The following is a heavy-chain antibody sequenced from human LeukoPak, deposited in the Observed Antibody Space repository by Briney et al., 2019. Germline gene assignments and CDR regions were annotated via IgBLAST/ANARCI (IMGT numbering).Heavy chain of an antibody. J-gene: IGHJ6*02. CDR1: GFTFSSYG. Sequence: GGSLRLSCAASGFTFSSYGMHWVRQAPGKGLEWVAVIWYDGSNKYYADSVKGRFTISRDNSKNTLYLQMNSPRAEDTAVYYCARGPPLFGEHYYYYGMDVWGQGTTVTVSS. CDR2: IWYDGSNK. D-gene: IGHD3-10*01. CDR3: ARGPPLFGEHYYYYGMDV. V-gene: IGHV3-33*01.